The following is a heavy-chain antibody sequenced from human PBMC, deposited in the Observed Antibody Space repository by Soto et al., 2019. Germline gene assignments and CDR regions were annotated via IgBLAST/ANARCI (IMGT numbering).Heavy chain of an antibody. CDR3: ARAVTYYYDSSGYPIRFFDY. CDR1: GGSISSGDYY. D-gene: IGHD3-22*01. Sequence: QVQLQESGPGLVKPSQTLSLTCTVSGGSISSGDYYWSWIRQPPGKGLEWIGYIYYSGSTYYNPSLKSRVTISVDTSKNQFSLKLSSVTAADTAVYYCARAVTYYYDSSGYPIRFFDYWGQGTLVTVSS. V-gene: IGHV4-30-4*01. CDR2: IYYSGST. J-gene: IGHJ4*02.